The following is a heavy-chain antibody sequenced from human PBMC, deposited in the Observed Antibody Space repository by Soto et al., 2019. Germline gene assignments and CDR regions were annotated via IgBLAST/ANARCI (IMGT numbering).Heavy chain of an antibody. CDR1: GYSFTSYW. J-gene: IGHJ4*02. CDR3: AKTFGGYLYYFDF. Sequence: PGESLKISCKGSGYSFTSYWIGWVRQMPGKGLDWMGIIYPGDSDTRYSPSFQGQVTISVDKSSNTAFLQWSSLKASDTAIYYCAKTFGGYLYYFDFWAQGTVVTVSS. CDR2: IYPGDSDT. D-gene: IGHD1-26*01. V-gene: IGHV5-51*01.